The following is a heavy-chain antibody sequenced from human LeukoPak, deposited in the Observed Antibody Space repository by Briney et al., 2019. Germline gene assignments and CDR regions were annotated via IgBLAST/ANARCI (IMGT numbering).Heavy chain of an antibody. CDR3: ARSSAYYNEADI. CDR2: INPSGGST. V-gene: IGHV1-46*01. J-gene: IGHJ3*02. D-gene: IGHD3-9*01. Sequence: GASVKVSCKTSGYTFTNYYLHWVRQAPGQGLEWMGIINPSGGSTTYAQKFQGRLTMTGDTSTSTVYMELSSLRSEDTAEYYCARSSAYYNEADIWGQGTMVTVSS. CDR1: GYTFTNYY.